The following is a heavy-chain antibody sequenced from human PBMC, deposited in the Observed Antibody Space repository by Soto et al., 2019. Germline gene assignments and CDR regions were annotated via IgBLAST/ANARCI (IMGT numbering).Heavy chain of an antibody. V-gene: IGHV3-23*01. D-gene: IGHD6-19*01. J-gene: IGHJ4*02. Sequence: GGSLRLSCAAAGFSFRTFAMGWVRQAPGKGLEWVSVMSNSGDLTYYADSVKGRFTISRDNSENTLYLQMSSLRAEDAAVYYCAKDAASTSGWYYFDYWGQGTLVTVSS. CDR3: AKDAASTSGWYYFDY. CDR2: MSNSGDLT. CDR1: GFSFRTFA.